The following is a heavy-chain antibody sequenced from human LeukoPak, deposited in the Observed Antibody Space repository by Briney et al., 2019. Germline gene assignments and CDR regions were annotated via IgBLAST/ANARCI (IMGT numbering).Heavy chain of an antibody. CDR3: ARGSEVGTTPDWYFDL. V-gene: IGHV1-46*01. Sequence: ASVKVSCKTSGFTFTNYYIHWVRQAPGQGLEWMGMINPSAGNTNYAQKFQGRVTMTRDTSTSTVYMELSSPRSEDTAVYYCARGSEVGTTPDWYFDLWGRGTLVTVSS. CDR2: INPSAGNT. CDR1: GFTFTNYY. D-gene: IGHD1-26*01. J-gene: IGHJ2*01.